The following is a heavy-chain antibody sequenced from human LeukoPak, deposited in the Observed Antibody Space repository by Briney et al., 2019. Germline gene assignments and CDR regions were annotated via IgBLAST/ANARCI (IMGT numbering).Heavy chain of an antibody. J-gene: IGHJ4*02. V-gene: IGHV4-4*02. D-gene: IGHD2-2*01. Sequence: PSETLSLTCAVSGGSISSSNWWSWVRQPPGKGLEWIGEIYHSGSTNYNPSLKSRVTISVDKSKNQFSLKLSSVTAADTAVYYCARDPLGCSSTSCMGYWGQGTLVTVSS. CDR1: GGSISSSNW. CDR2: IYHSGST. CDR3: ARDPLGCSSTSCMGY.